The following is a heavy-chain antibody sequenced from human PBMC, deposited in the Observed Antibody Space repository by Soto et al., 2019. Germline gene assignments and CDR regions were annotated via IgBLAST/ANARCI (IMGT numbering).Heavy chain of an antibody. J-gene: IGHJ4*02. CDR3: VRPYYTSSWFPFDR. CDR2: IDSDDGTT. V-gene: IGHV3-11*01. D-gene: IGHD3-3*01. CDR1: GFDFGDYY. Sequence: PEGSLRLSCTASGFDFGDYYMSWIRQAPGKGLEWVSYIDSDDGTTYYTDSVKGRFTISRDNAKNSLYLQMNSLRVEDTALYYCVRPYYTSSWFPFDRWGQGTLVTVSS.